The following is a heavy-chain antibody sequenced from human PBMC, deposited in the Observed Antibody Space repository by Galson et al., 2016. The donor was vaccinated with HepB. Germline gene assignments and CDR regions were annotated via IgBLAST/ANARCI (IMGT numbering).Heavy chain of an antibody. CDR2: IYVGDSET. D-gene: IGHD2-15*01. V-gene: IGHV5-51*01. Sequence: QSGAEVKKPGESLKISCTLSGYTSSSYRIAWVRQMPGKGLEWMGIIYVGDSETRYSPSFQGQVTISADKSINTAYLPWKSLKASDTAMYYCARPRREAVTPYLDYWGQGTPVTASS. CDR1: GYTSSSYR. J-gene: IGHJ4*02. CDR3: ARPRREAVTPYLDY.